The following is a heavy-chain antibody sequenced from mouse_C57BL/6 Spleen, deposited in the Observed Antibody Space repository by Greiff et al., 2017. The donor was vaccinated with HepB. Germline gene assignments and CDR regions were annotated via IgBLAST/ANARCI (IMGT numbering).Heavy chain of an antibody. CDR3: ARVRGNYVPYFDY. J-gene: IGHJ2*01. CDR1: GYTFTDHT. D-gene: IGHD2-1*01. Sequence: VKLQESDAELVKPGASVKISCKVSGYTFTDHTIHWMKQRPEQGLEWIGYIYPRDGSTKYNEKFKGKATLTADKSSSTAYMQLNSLTSEDSAVYFCARVRGNYVPYFDYWGQGTTLTVSS. CDR2: IYPRDGST. V-gene: IGHV1-78*01.